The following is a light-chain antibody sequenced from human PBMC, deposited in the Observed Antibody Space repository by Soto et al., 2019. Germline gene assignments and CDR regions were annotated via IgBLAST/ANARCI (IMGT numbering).Light chain of an antibody. CDR1: QSISSY. Sequence: DIQMTQSPSSLSASVGDRVTITCRASQSISSYLNWYQQKPGKAPKLLIYAASSLQSGVPSRFSGSGSGTEFTLTISSLPPEDFATYYCQQSYSTHPYTFGQGTKLEIK. V-gene: IGKV1-39*01. J-gene: IGKJ2*01. CDR3: QQSYSTHPYT. CDR2: AAS.